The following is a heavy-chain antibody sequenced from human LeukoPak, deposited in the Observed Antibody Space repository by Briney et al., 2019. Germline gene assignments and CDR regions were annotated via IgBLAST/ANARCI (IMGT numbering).Heavy chain of an antibody. CDR2: ISGSGGST. D-gene: IGHD3-22*01. Sequence: GGSLRLSCAASGFTFSSYGMSWVRQAPGKGLEWVSAISGSGGSTYYADSVKGRFTISRDNSKNTLYLQMNSLRAEDTAVYYCAKHNYYDSSGYYYSSLNFDYWGQGTLVTVSS. CDR3: AKHNYYDSSGYYYSSLNFDY. J-gene: IGHJ4*02. V-gene: IGHV3-23*01. CDR1: GFTFSSYG.